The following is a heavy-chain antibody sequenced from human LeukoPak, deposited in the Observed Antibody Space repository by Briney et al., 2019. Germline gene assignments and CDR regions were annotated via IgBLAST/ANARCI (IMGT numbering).Heavy chain of an antibody. Sequence: ASETLSLTCTVSGGSISTYYWNWIRQPPGKGLEWIGYIYHSGSTNYNPSLQSRVTISVDTSKNQFSLNLNSVTAADTAVYYCARGGAARLHFQNWGQGALVTVSS. CDR1: GGSISTYY. CDR3: ARGGAARLHFQN. CDR2: IYHSGST. V-gene: IGHV4-59*01. D-gene: IGHD6-6*01. J-gene: IGHJ1*01.